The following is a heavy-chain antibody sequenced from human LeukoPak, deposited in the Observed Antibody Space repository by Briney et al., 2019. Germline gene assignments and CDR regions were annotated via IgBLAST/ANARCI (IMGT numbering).Heavy chain of an antibody. CDR1: GFTFSSYA. D-gene: IGHD6-13*01. J-gene: IGHJ4*02. CDR2: ISGSGGST. V-gene: IGHV3-23*01. Sequence: GGSLRLSCAASGFTFSSYAMSWVRQAPGKALEWVSAISGSGGSTYYADSVKGRFTISRDNSKNTLYLQMNSLRAEDTAVSYCAKSPRVAAAGRRGDYWGQGTLVTVSS. CDR3: AKSPRVAAAGRRGDY.